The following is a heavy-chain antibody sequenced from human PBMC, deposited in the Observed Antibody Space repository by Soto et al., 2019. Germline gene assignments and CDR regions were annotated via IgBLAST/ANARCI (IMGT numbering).Heavy chain of an antibody. CDR3: AKSVVVVRGGYYMDV. CDR2: VSGTSGNT. CDR1: GFTFKSYA. D-gene: IGHD2-15*01. V-gene: IGHV3-23*01. Sequence: EEQLLESGGGSVQSGGSLRLSCEASGFTFKSYAMIWVRQAPGKGLEWVSAVSGTSGNTYYADSVRGRFTISRDNSKDTVYLQMNNLRAEDTAIYYCAKSVVVVRGGYYMDVWGKGTKVTVSS. J-gene: IGHJ6*03.